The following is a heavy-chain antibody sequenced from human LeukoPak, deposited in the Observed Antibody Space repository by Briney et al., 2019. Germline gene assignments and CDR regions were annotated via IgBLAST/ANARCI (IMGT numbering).Heavy chain of an antibody. CDR1: GGPISSYY. D-gene: IGHD5-18*01. CDR3: ARAPGIPPYYYYYYMDV. CDR2: IYYSGST. Sequence: SETLSLTCTVSGGPISSYYWSWIRQPPGKGLEWIGYIYYSGSTNYNPSLKSRVTISVDTSKNQFSLKLSSVTAADTAVYYCARAPGIPPYYYYYYMDVWGKGTTVTVSS. V-gene: IGHV4-59*01. J-gene: IGHJ6*03.